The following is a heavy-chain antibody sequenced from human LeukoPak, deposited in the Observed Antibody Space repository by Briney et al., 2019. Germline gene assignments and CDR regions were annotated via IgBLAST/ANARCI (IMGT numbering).Heavy chain of an antibody. V-gene: IGHV1-69*04. CDR3: ARPYSSSSGWFDP. CDR1: GGTFSSYA. CDR2: IIPILGIA. Sequence: SVKVSCKASGGTFSSYAISWVRQAPGQGLEWMGRIIPILGIANYAQKFQGRVTMTRNTSISTAYMELSSLRSEDTAVYYCARPYSSSSGWFDPWGQGTLVTVSS. D-gene: IGHD6-6*01. J-gene: IGHJ5*02.